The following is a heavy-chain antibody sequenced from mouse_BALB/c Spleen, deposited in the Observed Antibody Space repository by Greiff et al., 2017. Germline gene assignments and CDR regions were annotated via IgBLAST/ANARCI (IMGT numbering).Heavy chain of an antibody. D-gene: IGHD3-2*01. J-gene: IGHJ4*01. V-gene: IGHV5-9-3*01. CDR3: ARQTARATDAMDY. Sequence: EVQLVESGGGLVKPGGSLKLSCAASGFTFSSYAMSWVRQTPEKRLEWVATISSGGSYTYYPDSVKGRFTISRDNAKNTLYLQMSSLRSEDTAMYCCARQTARATDAMDYWGQGTSVTVSS. CDR2: ISSGGSYT. CDR1: GFTFSSYA.